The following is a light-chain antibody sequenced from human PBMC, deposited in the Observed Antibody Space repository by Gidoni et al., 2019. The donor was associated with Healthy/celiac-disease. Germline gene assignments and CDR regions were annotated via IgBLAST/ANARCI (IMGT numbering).Light chain of an antibody. Sequence: SHVLTQPPAVSVAPGQTARITCGGNNIGRKSVHWYQQEPGQAPVLVVYDDSDRPSGIPERFSGSNSGNTATLTISRVEAVDEADYYCQVWDSSSVHVVFGGGTKLTVL. CDR2: DDS. J-gene: IGLJ2*01. CDR3: QVWDSSSVHVV. CDR1: NIGRKS. V-gene: IGLV3-21*02.